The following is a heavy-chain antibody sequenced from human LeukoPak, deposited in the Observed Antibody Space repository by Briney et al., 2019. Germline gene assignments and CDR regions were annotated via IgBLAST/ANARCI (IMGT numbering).Heavy chain of an antibody. Sequence: PGGSLRLSCAASGFTFSSYAMSWVRQAPGKGLEWVSAISGSGGSTYYADSVKGRFTISRDNSKNTLCLQMNSLRAEDTAVYYCAKVSGSGSFKFDYWGQGTLVTVSS. D-gene: IGHD3-10*01. CDR3: AKVSGSGSFKFDY. CDR1: GFTFSSYA. CDR2: ISGSGGST. V-gene: IGHV3-23*01. J-gene: IGHJ4*02.